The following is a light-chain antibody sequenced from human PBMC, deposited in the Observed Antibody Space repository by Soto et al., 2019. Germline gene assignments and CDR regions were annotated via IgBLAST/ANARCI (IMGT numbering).Light chain of an antibody. CDR2: DAS. J-gene: IGKJ1*01. V-gene: IGKV1-5*01. Sequence: DIPMTQSPSTLSASVGDRVTITCRASQSISSWLAWYQQKPGKAPKLLIYDASSLESGVPSRFSGSGSGTEFTLTISSLQPDDFATYYCQQYNSPFTFGQGTKVEIK. CDR3: QQYNSPFT. CDR1: QSISSW.